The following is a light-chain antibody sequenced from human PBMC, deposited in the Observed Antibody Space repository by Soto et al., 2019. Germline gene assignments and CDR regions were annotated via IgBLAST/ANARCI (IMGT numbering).Light chain of an antibody. CDR1: QSISSY. Sequence: DIQMTQSPSSLSASVGDRVTITCRASQSISSYLNWYQQKPGKAPKLLMYAASSLQSGGPSRFSGSGSETDFILTISSLQPEDFATYYCQQSYSTPITFGQGTRLEIK. CDR2: AAS. V-gene: IGKV1-39*01. J-gene: IGKJ5*01. CDR3: QQSYSTPIT.